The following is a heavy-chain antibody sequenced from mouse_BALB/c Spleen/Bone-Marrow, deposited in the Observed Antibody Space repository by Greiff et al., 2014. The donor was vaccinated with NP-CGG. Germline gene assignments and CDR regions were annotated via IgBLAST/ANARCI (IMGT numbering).Heavy chain of an antibody. CDR2: ISNSGGST. CDR1: GFTFSSYT. D-gene: IGHD2-4*01. J-gene: IGHJ4*01. Sequence: LQQSGGGLVQPGGSLKLSCAASGFTFSSYTMSWVRQTPEKRLEWVAYISNSGGSTYYPDTVKGRFTISRDNAKNTLYLQMSSLKSEDTAMYYCARGLRGYAMDYWGQGTSVTVSS. V-gene: IGHV5-12-2*01. CDR3: ARGLRGYAMDY.